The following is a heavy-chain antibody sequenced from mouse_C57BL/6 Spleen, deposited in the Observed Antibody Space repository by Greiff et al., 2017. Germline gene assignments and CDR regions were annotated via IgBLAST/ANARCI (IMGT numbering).Heavy chain of an antibody. D-gene: IGHD1-1*01. Sequence: VKLQESGAELARPGASVKLSCKASGYTFTSYGISWVKQRTGQGLEWIGEIYPRSGNTYYNEKFKGKATLTADKSSSTAYMELRSLTSEDSAVYFCARERAITTVVECYWGQGTTLTVSS. J-gene: IGHJ2*01. CDR3: ARERAITTVVECY. CDR2: IYPRSGNT. V-gene: IGHV1-81*01. CDR1: GYTFTSYG.